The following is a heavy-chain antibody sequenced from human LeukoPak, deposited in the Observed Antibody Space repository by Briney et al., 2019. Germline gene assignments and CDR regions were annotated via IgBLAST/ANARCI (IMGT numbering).Heavy chain of an antibody. CDR1: GFTFISSA. J-gene: IGHJ3*01. V-gene: IGHV3-23*01. CDR2: ISGSGDYT. CDR3: AKLTPN. D-gene: IGHD1-14*01. Sequence: PGGSLRLSCAASGFTFISSAMTWVRQAPGKGLEWVSSISGSGDYTYYADSVKGRSTISRDNSKNTLYLQMTSLRAEDTAIYYCAKLTPNWGQGTMVTISS.